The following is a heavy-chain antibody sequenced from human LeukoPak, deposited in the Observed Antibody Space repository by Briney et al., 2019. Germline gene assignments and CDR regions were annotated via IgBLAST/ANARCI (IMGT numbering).Heavy chain of an antibody. Sequence: GESLKISCKGSGYSFTSYWIGWVRQMPGKGLEWMGIIFPVDSDTRYSPSFQGQVTISADKSISTAYLQWSSLKASDTAMYYCARRTTVTCDAFDIWGQGTMVTVSS. V-gene: IGHV5-51*01. CDR1: GYSFTSYW. CDR3: ARRTTVTCDAFDI. J-gene: IGHJ3*02. CDR2: IFPVDSDT. D-gene: IGHD4-17*01.